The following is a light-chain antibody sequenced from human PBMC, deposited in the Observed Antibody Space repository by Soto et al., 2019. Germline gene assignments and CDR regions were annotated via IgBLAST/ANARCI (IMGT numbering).Light chain of an antibody. CDR3: QQYNSYWT. Sequence: DIQMTQSPSTLSASVGDRVTITCRAGQSISSWLAWYQQKPGKAPKLLIYQASTLESGVPLRFSGSGSGTEFTLTISSLQPDDFGTYFCQQYNSYWTFGQGTKVEIK. CDR1: QSISSW. CDR2: QAS. V-gene: IGKV1-5*03. J-gene: IGKJ1*01.